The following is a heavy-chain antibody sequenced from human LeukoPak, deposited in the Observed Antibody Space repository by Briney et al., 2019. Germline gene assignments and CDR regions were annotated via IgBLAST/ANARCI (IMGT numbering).Heavy chain of an antibody. V-gene: IGHV4-31*03. Sequence: PSQTLSLTCTVSGGSIRSGGYYWSWIRQHPGKGLEWIGYIYYSGSTYYNPSLKSRVTISVDTSKNQFSLKLSSVTAADTAVYYCARDGRGRCSSTSCQSFDYWGQGTLVTVSS. CDR2: IYYSGST. D-gene: IGHD2-2*01. J-gene: IGHJ4*02. CDR3: ARDGRGRCSSTSCQSFDY. CDR1: GGSIRSGGYY.